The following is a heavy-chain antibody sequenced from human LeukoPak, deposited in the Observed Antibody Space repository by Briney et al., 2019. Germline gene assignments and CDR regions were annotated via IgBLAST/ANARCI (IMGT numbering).Heavy chain of an antibody. J-gene: IGHJ4*02. CDR3: ASRTVENHFDF. CDR1: GGSFRGYY. D-gene: IGHD4-17*01. V-gene: IGHV4-34*01. Sequence: WETLSLTCAVCGGSFRGYYWIWIPHPPGKGREWIGEINHSGNTIQNPSLKSRVPISEDTSKNQFSLKLGSVTAADPAVYYCASRTVENHFDFWGQGTLVTVSS. CDR2: INHSGNT.